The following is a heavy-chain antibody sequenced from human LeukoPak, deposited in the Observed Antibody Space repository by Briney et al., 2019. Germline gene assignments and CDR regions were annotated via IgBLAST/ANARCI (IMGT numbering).Heavy chain of an antibody. D-gene: IGHD6-13*01. Sequence: SETLSLTCAVYGGSFSGFFWSWIRQPPGKGLEWFGEINHSGSTNCNPSLKSRVIISVDMSKNQFSLKLSSETAADTAVYYCARGTAAGDYYYYAMDVWGQGTTVTVSS. CDR2: INHSGST. CDR1: GGSFSGFF. J-gene: IGHJ6*02. V-gene: IGHV4-34*01. CDR3: ARGTAAGDYYYYAMDV.